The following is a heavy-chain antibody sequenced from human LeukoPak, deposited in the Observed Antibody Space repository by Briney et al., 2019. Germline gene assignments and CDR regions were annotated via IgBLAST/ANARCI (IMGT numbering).Heavy chain of an antibody. J-gene: IGHJ4*02. Sequence: PGGSLRLSCAASGFTFDDYAMHWVRQAPGKGLKWVSGISGSGGSTYYADSVKGRFTISRDNSKNTLYLQMNSLRAEDTAVYYCAKINQYYDILTGYFVWGQGTLVTVSS. CDR1: GFTFDDYA. V-gene: IGHV3-23*01. D-gene: IGHD3-9*01. CDR2: ISGSGGST. CDR3: AKINQYYDILTGYFV.